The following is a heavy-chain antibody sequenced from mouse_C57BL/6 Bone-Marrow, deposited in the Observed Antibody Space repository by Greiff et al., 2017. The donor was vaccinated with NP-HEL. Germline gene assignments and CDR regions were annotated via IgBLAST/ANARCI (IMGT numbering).Heavy chain of an antibody. D-gene: IGHD2-3*01. Sequence: EVQLVQSGGGLVKPGGSLKLSCAASGFTFSSYAMSWVRQTPEQRLEWVATISDGGSYTYYPDNLKGRFNSSRDNSKDNLYLRMSHLKSEDTAMYYCASEGLLLYAMDYWGQGTSVTVSA. CDR1: GFTFSSYA. CDR2: ISDGGSYT. CDR3: ASEGLLLYAMDY. J-gene: IGHJ4*01. V-gene: IGHV5-4*01.